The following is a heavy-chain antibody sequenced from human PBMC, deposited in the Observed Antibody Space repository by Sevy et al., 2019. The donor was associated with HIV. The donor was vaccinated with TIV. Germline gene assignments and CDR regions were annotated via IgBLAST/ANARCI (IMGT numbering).Heavy chain of an antibody. Sequence: SETLSLTCSVSGGSISSSDHYWDWIRQPPGKGLEWIGSIYYSGSTYYNPSLKSRVTISVDTSKNQFSLKLSSVTAADTDVYYCARRDGYNLGYYYMDVWGKGTTVTVSS. V-gene: IGHV4-39*01. D-gene: IGHD5-12*01. CDR1: GGSISSSDHY. J-gene: IGHJ6*03. CDR2: IYYSGST. CDR3: ARRDGYNLGYYYMDV.